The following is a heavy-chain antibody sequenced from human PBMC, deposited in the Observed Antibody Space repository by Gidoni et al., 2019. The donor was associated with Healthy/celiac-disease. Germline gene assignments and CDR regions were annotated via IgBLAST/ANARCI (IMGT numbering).Heavy chain of an antibody. CDR1: GFTFSSYG. V-gene: IGHV3-30*18. CDR3: AKGQSAYSYGSIAFDI. Sequence: QVQLVESGGGVVQPGRSLRLSCAASGFTFSSYGMHWVRQAPGKGLEWVAVILYDGSNKYYADSVKGRFTISRDNSKNTLYLQMNSLRAEDTAVYYCAKGQSAYSYGSIAFDIWGQGTMGTVSS. CDR2: ILYDGSNK. D-gene: IGHD5-18*01. J-gene: IGHJ3*02.